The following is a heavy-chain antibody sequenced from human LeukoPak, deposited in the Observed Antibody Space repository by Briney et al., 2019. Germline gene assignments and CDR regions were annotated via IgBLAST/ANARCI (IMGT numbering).Heavy chain of an antibody. CDR3: ASGESGGYDYYDSSGGLDY. Sequence: PGGSLRLSCAASGFTFSSYGMHWVRQAPGKGLEWVAFIRHDGSNKNYADSVKGRFTISRDNSKNTLYLQMNSLRAEDTAVYYCASGESGGYDYYDSSGGLDYWGQGTLVTVSS. CDR2: IRHDGSNK. J-gene: IGHJ4*02. V-gene: IGHV3-30*02. CDR1: GFTFSSYG. D-gene: IGHD3-22*01.